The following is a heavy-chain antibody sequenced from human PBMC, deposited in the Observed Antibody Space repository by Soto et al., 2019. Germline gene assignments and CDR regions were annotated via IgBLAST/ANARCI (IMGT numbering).Heavy chain of an antibody. D-gene: IGHD5-12*01. CDR2: ITSKKYGATP. CDR3: SRLPPEGYSAYDFPFDV. V-gene: IGHV3-49*05. Sequence: EVQLVESGGGLVKPGWSLRLSCMTSGFAFGDFAMIWFRQAPGKGLECVGFITSKKYGATPPYAASVRGRFSISRDDSRGVAYRQMNYLKADATAVHYGSRLPPEGYSAYDFPFDVWGRGTSVTVSS. J-gene: IGHJ6*01. CDR1: GFAFGDFA.